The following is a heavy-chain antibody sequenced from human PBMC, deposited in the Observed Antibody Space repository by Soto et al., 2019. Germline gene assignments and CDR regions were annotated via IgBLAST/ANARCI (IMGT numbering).Heavy chain of an antibody. CDR1: GFTFNNYG. CDR3: ERDWGSSGWFNWFDP. J-gene: IGHJ5*02. V-gene: IGHV3-30*03. CDR2: LSHDGTIT. D-gene: IGHD6-19*01. Sequence: QVQLVESGGGVVQPGRSLRLSCAASGFTFNNYGMHWVRQAPGKGLEWVAILSHDGTITYYGDSVRGRFTVSRDESKNTLYLQMNSLRPEDTAVYYCERDWGSSGWFNWFDPWGQGTLVTVSS.